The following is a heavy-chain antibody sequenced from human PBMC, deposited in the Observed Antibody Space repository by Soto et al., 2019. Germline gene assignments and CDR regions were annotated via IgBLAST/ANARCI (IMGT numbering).Heavy chain of an antibody. CDR2: ISGYSGKP. CDR1: GYMFTSYG. V-gene: IGHV1-18*01. CDR3: ARGHCGGHCYSGSGWYFDL. D-gene: IGHD2-21*02. Sequence: QVQLVKSGAEVKKPGASVKVSCKAAGYMFTSYGISWVRQAPGQGLEWMGWISGYSGKPFYAQKFQDRVTMTIETATSTASIGLRSLLSDDTSVYYCARGHCGGHCYSGSGWYFDLWGRGTLVTVSS. J-gene: IGHJ2*01.